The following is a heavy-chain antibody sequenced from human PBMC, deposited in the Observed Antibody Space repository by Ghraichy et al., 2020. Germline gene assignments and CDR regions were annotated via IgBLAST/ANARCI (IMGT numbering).Heavy chain of an antibody. J-gene: IGHJ4*02. CDR1: GGSFSGYY. D-gene: IGHD5-18*01. Sequence: GSLSLTCAVYGGSFSGYYWSWIRQPPGKGLEWIGEINHSGSTNYNPSLKSRVTISVDTSKNQFSLKLSSVTAADTAVYYCARVRYSYGLTPFDYWGQGTLVTVSS. CDR2: INHSGST. V-gene: IGHV4-34*01. CDR3: ARVRYSYGLTPFDY.